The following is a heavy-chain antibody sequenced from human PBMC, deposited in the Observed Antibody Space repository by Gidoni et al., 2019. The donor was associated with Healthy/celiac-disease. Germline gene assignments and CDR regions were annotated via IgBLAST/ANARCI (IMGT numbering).Heavy chain of an antibody. CDR1: GFTFSDYY. D-gene: IGHD3-9*01. V-gene: IGHV3-11*01. J-gene: IGHJ6*02. CDR2: ISSSGSTI. Sequence: QVQLVESGGGLVKPGGSLRLSCAASGFTFSDYYMSWIRQAPGKGLEWVSYISSSGSTIYYADSVKGRFTISRDNAKNSLYLQMNSLRAEDTAVYYCARADTTYHYDILTGDYYYYGMDVWGQGTTVTVSS. CDR3: ARADTTYHYDILTGDYYYYGMDV.